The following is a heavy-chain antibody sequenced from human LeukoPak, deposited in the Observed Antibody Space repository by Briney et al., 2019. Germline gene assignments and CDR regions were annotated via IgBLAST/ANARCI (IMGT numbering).Heavy chain of an antibody. J-gene: IGHJ4*02. Sequence: PGGSLRLSCAASGFTFSSYGMSWVRQAPGKGLEWVSAISGSGGSTYDADSVKGRFTISRDNSKNTRYLQMNSLRAEDTAVYYCAKAPRYGSTSYWGQGTLVTVSS. D-gene: IGHD6-19*01. V-gene: IGHV3-23*01. CDR3: AKAPRYGSTSY. CDR1: GFTFSSYG. CDR2: ISGSGGST.